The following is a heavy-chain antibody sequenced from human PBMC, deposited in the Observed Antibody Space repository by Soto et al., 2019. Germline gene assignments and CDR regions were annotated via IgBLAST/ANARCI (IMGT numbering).Heavy chain of an antibody. D-gene: IGHD3-22*01. J-gene: IGHJ4*02. CDR3: AKEHRISYDSSGYRPIDY. CDR1: GFTFSSYA. V-gene: IGHV3-23*01. Sequence: GGSLRLSCSASGFTFSSYAMSWVRQAPGKGLEWVSAISGSGGSTYYADSVKGRFTISRDNSKNTLYLQMNSLRAEDTAVYYCAKEHRISYDSSGYRPIDYWGQGTLVTVSS. CDR2: ISGSGGST.